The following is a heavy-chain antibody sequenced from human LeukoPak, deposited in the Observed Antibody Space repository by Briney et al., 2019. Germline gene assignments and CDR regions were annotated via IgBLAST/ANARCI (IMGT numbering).Heavy chain of an antibody. Sequence: GGSLRLSCAASGFTFSSYSMNWVRQAPGKGLEWVSSISSSSSYIYYADSVKGRFTISRDNAKNSLYLQMNSLRAEDTAVYYCSGYSSGWTYYCVYWGQGPLVTVST. J-gene: IGHJ4*02. CDR2: ISSSSSYI. D-gene: IGHD6-19*01. CDR3: SGYSSGWTYYCVY. CDR1: GFTFSSYS. V-gene: IGHV3-21*01.